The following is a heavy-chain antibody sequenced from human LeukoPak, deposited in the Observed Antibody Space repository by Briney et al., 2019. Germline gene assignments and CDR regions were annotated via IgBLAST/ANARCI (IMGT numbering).Heavy chain of an antibody. CDR2: ISYDGGNK. D-gene: IGHD3-3*01. CDR1: GFTFSSYA. Sequence: GGSLRLSCAASGFTFSSYAMHWVRQAPGKGLEWVAVISYDGGNKYYADSVKGRFTISRDNSKNTLYLQMNSLRAEDTAVYYCARDPYDGGYYSSYFDYWGQGTLVTVSS. V-gene: IGHV3-30-3*01. J-gene: IGHJ4*02. CDR3: ARDPYDGGYYSSYFDY.